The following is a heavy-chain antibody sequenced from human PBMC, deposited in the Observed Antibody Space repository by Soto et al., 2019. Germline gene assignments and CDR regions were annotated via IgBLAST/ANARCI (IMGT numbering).Heavy chain of an antibody. D-gene: IGHD3-16*01. J-gene: IGHJ3*02. Sequence: GGSLRLSCAASGVTFSSYSMNWVRQAPGKGLEWVSSISSSSSYIYYADSVKGRFTISRDNAKNSLYLQMNSLRAEDTAVYYCARSFYDYIWGRPLDAFDIWGQGTMVTVSS. V-gene: IGHV3-21*01. CDR3: ARSFYDYIWGRPLDAFDI. CDR2: ISSSSSYI. CDR1: GVTFSSYS.